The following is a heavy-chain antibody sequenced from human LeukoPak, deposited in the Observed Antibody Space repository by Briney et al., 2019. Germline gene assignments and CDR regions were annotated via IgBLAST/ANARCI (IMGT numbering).Heavy chain of an antibody. Sequence: GASVKVSCKASGYTFTSYDINWVRQAPGQGLEWMGWMNPNSGNTGYAQKFQGRVTITRNTSISTAYMELSSLRSGDTAVYYCARGWLFGELRYWGQGTLVTVSS. CDR1: GYTFTSYD. CDR3: ARGWLFGELRY. J-gene: IGHJ4*02. V-gene: IGHV1-8*03. CDR2: MNPNSGNT. D-gene: IGHD3-10*02.